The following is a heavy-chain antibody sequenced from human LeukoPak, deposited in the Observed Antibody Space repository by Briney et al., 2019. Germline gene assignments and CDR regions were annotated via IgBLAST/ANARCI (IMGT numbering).Heavy chain of an antibody. CDR3: ARAGYSSGWYEYNWFDP. J-gene: IGHJ5*02. V-gene: IGHV1-46*01. Sequence: ASVKVSCKASGYTFTSYYMHWVRQAPGQGLEWMGIINPSGGSTSYAQKFQGRVTMTRDTSTSTVYMELSSLRSEDTAVYYCARAGYSSGWYEYNWFDPWGQGTLVTVSS. CDR2: INPSGGST. D-gene: IGHD6-19*01. CDR1: GYTFTSYY.